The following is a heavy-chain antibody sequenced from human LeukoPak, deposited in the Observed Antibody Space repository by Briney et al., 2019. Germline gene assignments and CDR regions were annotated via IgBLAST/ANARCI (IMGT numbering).Heavy chain of an antibody. Sequence: SETLSLTCTVSGGSISSSSYYWGWIRQPPGKGLEWIGSIYYSGSTNYNPSLKSRVTISVDTSKNQFSLKLSSVTAADTAVYYCARGRRYCSSTSCYMGLRRYMDVWGKGTTVTVSS. CDR2: IYYSGST. CDR1: GGSISSSSYY. J-gene: IGHJ6*03. V-gene: IGHV4-39*07. D-gene: IGHD2-2*02. CDR3: ARGRRYCSSTSCYMGLRRYMDV.